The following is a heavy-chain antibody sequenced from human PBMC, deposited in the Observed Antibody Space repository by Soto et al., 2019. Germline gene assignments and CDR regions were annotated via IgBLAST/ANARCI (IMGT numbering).Heavy chain of an antibody. V-gene: IGHV3-23*01. CDR3: AKDRRRRTSGYFFDN. CDR1: GFTFSTYA. CDR2: VSASGLNT. Sequence: EVQLLESGGKLVQPGGSLTLSCAASGFTFSTYAMAWVRQAPGKGLEWVSGVSASGLNTDYADPVKGRFYISRDNSKNTVSLHMNSLRAEDTALYYCAKDRRRRTSGYFFDNWGQGTPVTVSS. J-gene: IGHJ4*02. D-gene: IGHD1-1*01.